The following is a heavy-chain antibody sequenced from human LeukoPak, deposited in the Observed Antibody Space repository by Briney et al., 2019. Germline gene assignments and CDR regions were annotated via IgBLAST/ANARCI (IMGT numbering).Heavy chain of an antibody. Sequence: SETLSLTCPVSVGSLSSYSWRWIRQPPGKGLEWIGYIYYSGSTNYNPSLKSRVTISVDTSKNQFSLKLSSVTAADTAVYYCARRYSSSASFFDYWGQGTLVTVSS. V-gene: IGHV4-59*08. J-gene: IGHJ4*02. CDR2: IYYSGST. D-gene: IGHD6-13*01. CDR3: ARRYSSSASFFDY. CDR1: VGSLSSYS.